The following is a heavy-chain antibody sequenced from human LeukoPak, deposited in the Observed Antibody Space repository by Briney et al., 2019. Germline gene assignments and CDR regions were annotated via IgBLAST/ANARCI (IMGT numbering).Heavy chain of an antibody. V-gene: IGHV3-21*01. J-gene: IGHJ4*02. D-gene: IGHD3-10*01. CDR1: GFPFNTYE. CDR2: ISSSSSYI. Sequence: GGSLRLSCVASGFPFNTYEMNWVRQAPGKGLEWVSSISSSSSYIYYADSVKGRFTISRDNAKNSLYLQMNSLRAEDTAVYYCARDSAGDRDFDYWGQGTLVTVSS. CDR3: ARDSAGDRDFDY.